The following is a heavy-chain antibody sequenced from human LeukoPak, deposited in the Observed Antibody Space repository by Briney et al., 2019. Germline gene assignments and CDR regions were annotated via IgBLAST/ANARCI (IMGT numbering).Heavy chain of an antibody. Sequence: PSETLSLTCTVSGYSISSGYYWGWIRQPPGKGLEWIGSIYHSGSTYYNPSLKSRVTISVDTSKNQFSLKLSSVTAADTAVYYCARDLGTTSGYWGQGTLVTVSS. CDR3: ARDLGTTSGY. V-gene: IGHV4-38-2*02. D-gene: IGHD4-17*01. CDR2: IYHSGST. J-gene: IGHJ4*02. CDR1: GYSISSGYY.